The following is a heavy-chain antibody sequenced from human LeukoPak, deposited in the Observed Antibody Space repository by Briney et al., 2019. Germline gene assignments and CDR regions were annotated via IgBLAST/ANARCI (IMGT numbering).Heavy chain of an antibody. CDR3: ARVRLADERAWAY. D-gene: IGHD3-3*02. J-gene: IGHJ4*02. V-gene: IGHV1-2*02. CDR2: ITPKSGDT. CDR1: GYTFSDFY. Sequence: ASVKVSCKASGYTFSDFYIHWVRQAPGQGREYVGWITPKSGDTHSPQRFQGRVTMTRDASISTAYMELSSLRSDDTAVYFCARVRLADERAWAYWGQGTLVTVSS.